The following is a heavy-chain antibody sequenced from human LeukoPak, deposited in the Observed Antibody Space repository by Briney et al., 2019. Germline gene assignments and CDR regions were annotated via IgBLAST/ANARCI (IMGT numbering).Heavy chain of an antibody. Sequence: SETLSLTCTVSGYSISSGYFWGWIRQPPGKGLEWIGSFYHSGITYYNPSLKSRVTISVDTSKNQFSLKLSSVTAADTAVYYCAKSNGYGLVDIWGQGTMVTVSS. V-gene: IGHV4-38-2*02. CDR1: GYSISSGYF. J-gene: IGHJ3*02. CDR3: AKSNGYGLVDI. CDR2: FYHSGIT. D-gene: IGHD3-10*01.